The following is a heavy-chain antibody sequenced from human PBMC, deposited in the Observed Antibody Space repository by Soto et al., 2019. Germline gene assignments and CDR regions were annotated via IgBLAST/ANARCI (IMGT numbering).Heavy chain of an antibody. CDR1: GFTVSSYS. Sequence: EVQLVESGGGLVKPGGSLRLSCAASGFTVSSYSMNWVRQAPGKGLEWVSSISGSSRYIYYADSLKGRFTISRDNAKNLLFREMNALRADAGAFYYGARGRTGATTNFDYWGQGTRSPVPS. D-gene: IGHD1-1*01. CDR2: ISGSSRYI. CDR3: ARGRTGATTNFDY. J-gene: IGHJ4*02. V-gene: IGHV3-21*06.